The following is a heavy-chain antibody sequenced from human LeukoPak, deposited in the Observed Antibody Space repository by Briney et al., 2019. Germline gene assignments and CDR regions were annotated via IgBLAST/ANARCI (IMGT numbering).Heavy chain of an antibody. Sequence: SETLSLTCTVSGGSISSYYWSWIRQPPGKGLEWIGNIYYTGSTNYNPSLKSRVTISVDTSKNQFSLRLSSVTAADMAVYYCARPYSSGWRGAFDVWGQGTMVTVSS. V-gene: IGHV4-59*01. J-gene: IGHJ3*01. CDR2: IYYTGST. CDR1: GGSISSYY. D-gene: IGHD6-25*01. CDR3: ARPYSSGWRGAFDV.